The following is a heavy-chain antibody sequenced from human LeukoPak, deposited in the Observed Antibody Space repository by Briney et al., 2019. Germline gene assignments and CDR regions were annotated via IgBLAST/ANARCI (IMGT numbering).Heavy chain of an antibody. CDR3: AKASDSAAAGARDWFDP. J-gene: IGHJ5*02. Sequence: GGSLRLSCAASGFTFSRCAMSWVRQAPGKGLEWVSTISGSGGSTYYADSVRGRFTISRDNSKNTLYLQLNSLRAEDTAIYYCAKASDSAAAGARDWFDPWGQGTLVTVSS. CDR1: GFTFSRCA. D-gene: IGHD6-13*01. CDR2: ISGSGGST. V-gene: IGHV3-23*01.